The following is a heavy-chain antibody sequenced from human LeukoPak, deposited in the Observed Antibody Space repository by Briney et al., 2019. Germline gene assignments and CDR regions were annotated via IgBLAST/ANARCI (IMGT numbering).Heavy chain of an antibody. CDR1: GYTFTGYY. Sequence: ASVKVSCKASGYTFTGYYMHWVRQAPGQGLEWMGWINPNSGGTNYAQKFQGRVTMTRDTSTSTAYMELSRLRSDDTAVYYCARGVGWSSSLYYFDYWGQGTLVTVSS. CDR2: INPNSGGT. CDR3: ARGVGWSSSLYYFDY. D-gene: IGHD6-13*01. V-gene: IGHV1-2*02. J-gene: IGHJ4*02.